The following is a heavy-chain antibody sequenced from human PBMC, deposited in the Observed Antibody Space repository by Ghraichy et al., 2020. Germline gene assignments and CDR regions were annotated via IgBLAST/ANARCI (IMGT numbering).Heavy chain of an antibody. CDR1: GGSISSWLYY. V-gene: IGHV4-39*01. CDR3: ARHPGTQNWFDS. Sequence: SQTLSLTCTVSGGSISSWLYYWYWIRQSPEKGLEWIGDIYHSGVTYYNPSLKSRVTMSVDTSKNQFSLNLSSVTAADTAVYYCARHPGTQNWFDSWGQGILSPVS. J-gene: IGHJ5*01. CDR2: IYHSGVT.